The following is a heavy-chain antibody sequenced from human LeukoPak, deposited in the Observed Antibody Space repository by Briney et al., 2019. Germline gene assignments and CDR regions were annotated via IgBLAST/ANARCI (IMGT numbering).Heavy chain of an antibody. J-gene: IGHJ4*02. Sequence: ASVTVSCKASGYTFTSYYMHWVRQAPGQGLEWMGIINPSGGSTSYAQKFQGRVTMTRDMSTSTVYMELSSLRSEDTAVYYCARVGDKENAGLYWGQGTLVTVSS. CDR1: GYTFTSYY. V-gene: IGHV1-46*01. CDR3: ARVGDKENAGLY. D-gene: IGHD1-1*01. CDR2: INPSGGST.